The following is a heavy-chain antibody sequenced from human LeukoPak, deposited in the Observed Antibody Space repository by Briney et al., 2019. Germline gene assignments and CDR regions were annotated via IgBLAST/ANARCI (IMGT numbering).Heavy chain of an antibody. CDR3: ARGGLPIYYYYMDV. V-gene: IGHV4-59*08. CDR1: GGSISHYY. D-gene: IGHD3-16*01. J-gene: IGHJ6*03. CDR2: IYYSDVA. Sequence: SETLSLTCIVSGGSISHYYWTWIRQPPGKGLEWIGYIYYSDVANYNPSLKSRVSISVDTSKNQFSLKLSSVTAADTAVYYCARGGLPIYYYYMDVWGKGTTVTISS.